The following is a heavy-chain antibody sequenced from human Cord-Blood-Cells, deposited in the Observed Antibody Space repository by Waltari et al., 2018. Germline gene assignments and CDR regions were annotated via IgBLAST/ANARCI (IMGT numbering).Heavy chain of an antibody. D-gene: IGHD3-10*01. Sequence: EVQLVESGGGLIQPGGSLRLSCAAPGFTVGSLYMIWVRQAPGKGLEWVSVIYSGGSTYYADSVKGRFTISRDNSKNTLYLQMNSLRAEDTAVYYCARDTGYGSGSYDYWGQGTLVTVSS. CDR1: GFTVGSLY. V-gene: IGHV3-53*01. CDR3: ARDTGYGSGSYDY. CDR2: IYSGGST. J-gene: IGHJ4*02.